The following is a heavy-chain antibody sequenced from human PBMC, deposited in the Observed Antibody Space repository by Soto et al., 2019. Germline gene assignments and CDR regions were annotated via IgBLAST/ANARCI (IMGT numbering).Heavy chain of an antibody. CDR3: ARKGYIGNFAMDV. D-gene: IGHD5-12*01. Sequence: QVQLVQSGAEVKEPGASVTVTCKASGYTFKSYDVMWVRKAPGQGLEWMGWISGHNGKADYAENFQDRVILTTDTCPATASMDLRGRRSDDTTVYYCARKGYIGNFAMDVWGQGTTGTVS. V-gene: IGHV1-18*04. CDR2: ISGHNGKA. CDR1: GYTFKSYD. J-gene: IGHJ6*02.